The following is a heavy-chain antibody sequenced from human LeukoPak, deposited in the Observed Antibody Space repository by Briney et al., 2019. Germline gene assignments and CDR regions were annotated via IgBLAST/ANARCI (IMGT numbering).Heavy chain of an antibody. V-gene: IGHV3-30-3*01. J-gene: IGHJ4*02. Sequence: GRSLRLSCAASGFTFSSYAMHWVRQAPGKGLEWVAVISYDGSNKYYADSVKGRFTTSRDNSKNTLYLQTNSLRAEDTAVYYCARPNYYGSGSYYNDLDYWGQGTLVTVSS. CDR1: GFTFSSYA. CDR3: ARPNYYGSGSYYNDLDY. D-gene: IGHD3-10*01. CDR2: ISYDGSNK.